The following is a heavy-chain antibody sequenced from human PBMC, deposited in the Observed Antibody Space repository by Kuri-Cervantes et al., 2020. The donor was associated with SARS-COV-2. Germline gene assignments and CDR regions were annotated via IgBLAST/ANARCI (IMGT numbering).Heavy chain of an antibody. D-gene: IGHD3-3*01. V-gene: IGHV4-30-4*01. CDR2: IYYSGST. CDR1: GGSISSGDYY. Sequence: SETLSLTCTVSGGSISSGDYYWSWIRQPPGKGLEWIGYIYYSGSTYYNPSLKSRVTISVDTSKNRFSLKLSSVTAADTAVYYCARDHNYYDFWSGYLGFVDWGQGTLVTVSP. CDR3: ARDHNYYDFWSGYLGFVD. J-gene: IGHJ4*02.